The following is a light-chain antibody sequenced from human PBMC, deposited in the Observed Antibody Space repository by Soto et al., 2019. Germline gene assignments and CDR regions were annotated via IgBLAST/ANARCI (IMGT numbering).Light chain of an antibody. CDR3: QNYKSAPFT. J-gene: IGKJ3*01. CDR1: QGISYY. V-gene: IGKV1-27*01. CDR2: AAS. Sequence: DIQMTQSPSSLSASVGDSVTITCRASQGISYYLAWYQQRPGKVPKLLIYAASTLQSGVPTRFIGSGSGTDFSLTISSLQPEDFATYYCQNYKSAPFTFGPGTKVDI.